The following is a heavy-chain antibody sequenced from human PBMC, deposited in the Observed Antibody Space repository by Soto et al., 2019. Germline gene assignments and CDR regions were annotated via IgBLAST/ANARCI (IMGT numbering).Heavy chain of an antibody. J-gene: IGHJ6*02. V-gene: IGHV3-23*01. CDR1: GFTFSSYA. D-gene: IGHD6-13*01. CDR3: AKDTIAAAGTVYYYYGMDV. CDR2: ISGSGGST. Sequence: GGSLRLSCAASGFTFSSYAMSWVRQAPGKGLEWVSAISGSGGSTYYADSVKGRFTISRDNSKNTLYLQMNSLRAEDTAVYYCAKDTIAAAGTVYYYYGMDVWGQGTTVTVSS.